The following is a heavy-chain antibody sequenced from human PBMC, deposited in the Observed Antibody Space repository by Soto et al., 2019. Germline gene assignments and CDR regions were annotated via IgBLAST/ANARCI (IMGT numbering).Heavy chain of an antibody. V-gene: IGHV1-69*12. CDR3: ASHGRQLVVYYYGMDV. CDR2: IIPIFGTA. CDR1: GGTFSSYA. J-gene: IGHJ6*02. Sequence: QVQLVQSGAEVKKPGSSVKVSCKASGGTFSSYAISWVRQAPGQGLEWMGGIIPIFGTANYAQKFQGRVTINADESTSTAYMELSSLRSEDTAVYYCASHGRQLVVYYYGMDVWGQGTTVTVSS. D-gene: IGHD6-6*01.